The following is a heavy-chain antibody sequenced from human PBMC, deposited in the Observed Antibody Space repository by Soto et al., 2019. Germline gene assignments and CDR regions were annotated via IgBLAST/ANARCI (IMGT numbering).Heavy chain of an antibody. CDR3: ARARLDCRITSCYEY. Sequence: PSETLSLTCTVSGGSISSSYWSWIRQPPGKRLEWIGDIYYSGSTDYNPSLKSRVTISVDTSKNQFSLKLRSLGSDDTAIYYCARARLDCRITSCYEYWGEGTLVTVSS. V-gene: IGHV4-59*01. CDR1: GGSISSSY. CDR2: IYYSGST. J-gene: IGHJ4*02. D-gene: IGHD2-2*01.